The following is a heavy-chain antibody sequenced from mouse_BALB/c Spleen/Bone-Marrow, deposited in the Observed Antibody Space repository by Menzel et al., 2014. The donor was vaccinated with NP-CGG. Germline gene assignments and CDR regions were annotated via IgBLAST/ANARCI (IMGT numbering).Heavy chain of an antibody. D-gene: IGHD1-1*01. Sequence: EVQLQQSGPDLVKPSQSLSLTCTVTGYSITSGYGWHWIRQFPGNKLEWMGYIHYSGCTDYNPSLKSRISITRDTSKNQFFLQLNSVTTEDTATYYCVRETPVVADFDYWGQGTTLTVSS. CDR2: IHYSGCT. CDR3: VRETPVVADFDY. J-gene: IGHJ2*01. CDR1: GYSITSGYG. V-gene: IGHV3-1*02.